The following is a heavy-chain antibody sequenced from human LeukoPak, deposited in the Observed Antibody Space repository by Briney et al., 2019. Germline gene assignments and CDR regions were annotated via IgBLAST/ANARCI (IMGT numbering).Heavy chain of an antibody. CDR1: GFTFSSYA. V-gene: IGHV3-30-3*01. Sequence: GGSLRLSCAASGFTFSSYAMHWVRQAPGKGPEWVAVISYDGTNKYYADSVKGRFTISRDNSKNTLYLQMNSLRAEDTAVYYCARETSSGWEFDYWGQGTLVTVSS. CDR3: ARETSSGWEFDY. CDR2: ISYDGTNK. D-gene: IGHD6-19*01. J-gene: IGHJ4*02.